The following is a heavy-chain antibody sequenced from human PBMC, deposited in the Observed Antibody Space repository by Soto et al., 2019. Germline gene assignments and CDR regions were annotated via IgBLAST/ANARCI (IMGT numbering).Heavy chain of an antibody. Sequence: EVQLVESGGDLVQPGGSLRLSCAASGFTVSSNYMNWVRQAPGKGLEWVSVIYSGGDTYNADSVKGRFTISRDNFKNTLYLQMKSLRAEDTAVYYCASNLYARSSCPLGYWGQGTLVTVSS. J-gene: IGHJ4*02. V-gene: IGHV3-66*01. CDR1: GFTVSSNY. CDR3: ASNLYARSSCPLGY. D-gene: IGHD2-8*01. CDR2: IYSGGDT.